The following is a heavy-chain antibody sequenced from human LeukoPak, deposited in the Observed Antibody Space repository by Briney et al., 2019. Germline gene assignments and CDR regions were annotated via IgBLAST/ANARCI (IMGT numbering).Heavy chain of an antibody. V-gene: IGHV4-59*01. Sequence: SETLSLTCTVSGGSISSYYWSWIRQPPGKGLEWIGYIYDSGSTNYNPSLKSRVTISVDTSKNQFSLKLSSVTAADTAVYYCARLTTADAFDIWGQGTMATVSS. CDR1: GGSISSYY. J-gene: IGHJ3*02. CDR2: IYDSGST. D-gene: IGHD3-22*01. CDR3: ARLTTADAFDI.